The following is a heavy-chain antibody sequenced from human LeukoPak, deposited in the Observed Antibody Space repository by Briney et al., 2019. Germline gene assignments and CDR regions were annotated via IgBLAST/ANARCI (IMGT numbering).Heavy chain of an antibody. J-gene: IGHJ5*02. CDR1: GFPFSSYS. D-gene: IGHD3-16*01. CDR3: ARVLLSRFDP. Sequence: GGSLRLSCAASGFPFSSYSMTWVRQAPGKGLEWVSYITSSSSSINHADSVKGRFTISRDNAKNSLYLQINSLRDDDTAVYYCARVLLSRFDPWGQGTLVSVST. V-gene: IGHV3-48*02. CDR2: ITSSSSSI.